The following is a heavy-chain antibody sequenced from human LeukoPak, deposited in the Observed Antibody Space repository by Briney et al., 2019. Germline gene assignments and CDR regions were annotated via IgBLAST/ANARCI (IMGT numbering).Heavy chain of an antibody. Sequence: SGTLSLTCSVSGGSISVDSYYWGWIRQPPGKGLEWIGNIYYSGNTYYNPSLMSRVTISVDTSKNQFSLKLSSVTAADTAVYYCARHSKRIRRDGYNGHDYWGQGTLVTVSS. D-gene: IGHD5-24*01. CDR2: IYYSGNT. CDR1: GGSISVDSYY. J-gene: IGHJ4*02. CDR3: ARHSKRIRRDGYNGHDY. V-gene: IGHV4-39*01.